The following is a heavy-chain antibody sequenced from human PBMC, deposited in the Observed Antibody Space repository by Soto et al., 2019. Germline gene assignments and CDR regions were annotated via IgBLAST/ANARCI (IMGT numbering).Heavy chain of an antibody. Sequence: GGSLRLSCAASGFTFSSYAMSWVRQAPGKGLEWVSAISGSGGSTYYADSVKGRFTISRDNSKKKLYLQMNSLRAEDTAVYYCAKTSRVGYCSGGSCYRGGMDVWGQGTTVTVSS. CDR1: GFTFSSYA. D-gene: IGHD2-15*01. CDR3: AKTSRVGYCSGGSCYRGGMDV. J-gene: IGHJ6*02. CDR2: ISGSGGST. V-gene: IGHV3-23*01.